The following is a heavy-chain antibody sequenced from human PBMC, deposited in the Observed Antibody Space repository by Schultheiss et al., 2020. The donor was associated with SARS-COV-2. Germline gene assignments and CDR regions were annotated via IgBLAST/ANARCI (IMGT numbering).Heavy chain of an antibody. CDR2: IYYSGST. CDR3: ARRAGNGYYYYMDV. V-gene: IGHV4-59*08. Sequence: SETLSLTCTVSGGSISSYYWSWIRQPPGKGLEWIGYIYYSGSTNYNPSLKSRVTISVDTSKNQFSLKLSSVTAADTAVYYCARRAGNGYYYYMDVWGKGTTVTVSS. CDR1: GGSISSYY. D-gene: IGHD1-1*01. J-gene: IGHJ6*03.